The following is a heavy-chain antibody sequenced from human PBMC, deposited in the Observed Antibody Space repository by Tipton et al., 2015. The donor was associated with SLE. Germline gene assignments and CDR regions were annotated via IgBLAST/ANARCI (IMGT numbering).Heavy chain of an antibody. V-gene: IGHV4-39*07. Sequence: TLSLTCIVSGGSISSSSYYWGWIRQPPGKGLEWIGSIYYSGSTYYNPSLKSRVTISVDTSKNQFSLKLSSVTAADTAVYYCAREPSMVGAFDIWGQGTMFTVSS. CDR2: IYYSGST. D-gene: IGHD3-10*01. CDR1: GGSISSSSYY. J-gene: IGHJ3*02. CDR3: AREPSMVGAFDI.